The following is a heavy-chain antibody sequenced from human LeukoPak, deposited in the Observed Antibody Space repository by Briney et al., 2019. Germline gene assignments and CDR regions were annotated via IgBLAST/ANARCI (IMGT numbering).Heavy chain of an antibody. CDR1: GFTFSSYS. CDR3: ARDLHQDASPFDY. J-gene: IGHJ4*02. CDR2: ISSSSYI. V-gene: IGHV3-21*01. Sequence: GGSLRLSCAASGFTFSSYSMNWVRQAPGKGLEWVSSISSSSYIYYADSVKGRFTIPRDNAKNSLYLQMNSLRAEDTAVYYCARDLHQDASPFDYWGQGTLVTVSS.